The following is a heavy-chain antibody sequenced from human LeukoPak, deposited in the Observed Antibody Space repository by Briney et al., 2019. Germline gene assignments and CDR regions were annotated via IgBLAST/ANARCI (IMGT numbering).Heavy chain of an antibody. Sequence: GGSLRLSCAASGFTFSSYAMSWVRQAPGKGLEWVSGISGSGGSTYYADSVKGRFTISRDNSKNTLYLQMNSLRAEDTAVYYCAKACYSYGDFDYWGQGTLVTVSS. CDR1: GFTFSSYA. J-gene: IGHJ4*02. V-gene: IGHV3-23*01. CDR2: ISGSGGST. D-gene: IGHD5-18*01. CDR3: AKACYSYGDFDY.